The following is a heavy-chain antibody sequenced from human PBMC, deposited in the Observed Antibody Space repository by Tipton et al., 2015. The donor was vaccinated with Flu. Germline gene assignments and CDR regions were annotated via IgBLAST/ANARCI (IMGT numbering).Heavy chain of an antibody. J-gene: IGHJ5*02. V-gene: IGHV4-59*01. CDR1: GGSISSSS. D-gene: IGHD2-2*01. CDR2: FYYTGST. Sequence: LRLSCTVSGGSISSSSWSWIRQPPGKGLEWIGSFYYTGSTDYNPSLKSRVTISVDTSKNQFSLRLSSVTAADTAVYFCARVLVAPAAMPNNWFDPWGQGTLVTVSS. CDR3: ARVLVAPAAMPNNWFDP.